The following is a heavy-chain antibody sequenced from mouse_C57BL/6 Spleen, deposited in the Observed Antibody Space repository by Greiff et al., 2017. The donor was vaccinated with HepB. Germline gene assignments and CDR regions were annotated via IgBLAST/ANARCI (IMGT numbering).Heavy chain of an antibody. J-gene: IGHJ4*01. CDR3: ARTGKGVYAMDY. Sequence: VQLQQPGAELVKPGASVKLSCKASGYTFTSYWMHWVKQRPGQGLEWIGMIHPNSGSTNYNEKFKSKATLTVDKSSSTAYMQLSSLTSEDSAVYYCARTGKGVYAMDYWGQGTSVTVSS. CDR2: IHPNSGST. CDR1: GYTFTSYW. V-gene: IGHV1-64*01. D-gene: IGHD4-1*01.